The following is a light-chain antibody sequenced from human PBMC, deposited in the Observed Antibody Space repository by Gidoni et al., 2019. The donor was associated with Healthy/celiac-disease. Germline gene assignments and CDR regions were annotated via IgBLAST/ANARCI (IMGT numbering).Light chain of an antibody. V-gene: IGKV3-11*01. CDR3: QQRSNWPSYT. CDR1: QSVSSY. J-gene: IGKJ2*01. Sequence: EMVLTQSPATLSLSTGERATLSCRASQSVSSYLASYQQKPGQAPRLLIYDASTRATGIPPTFCGSGSAPDFTLTIISLEPEDFAVYYCQQRSNWPSYTFGQGTKLEIK. CDR2: DAS.